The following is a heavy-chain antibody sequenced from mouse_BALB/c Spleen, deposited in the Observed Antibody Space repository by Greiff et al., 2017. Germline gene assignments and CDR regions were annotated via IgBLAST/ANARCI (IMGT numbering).Heavy chain of an antibody. V-gene: IGHV1-31*01. J-gene: IGHJ1*01. Sequence: EVQLQQSGPELVKPGASVKISCKASGYSFTGYYMHWVKQSHVKSLEWIGRINPYNGATSYNQNFKDKASLTVDKSSSTAYMELHSLTSEDSAVYYCARHYRSRSYWYFDVWGAGTTVTVSS. CDR3: ARHYRSRSYWYFDV. D-gene: IGHD2-14*01. CDR2: INPYNGAT. CDR1: GYSFTGYY.